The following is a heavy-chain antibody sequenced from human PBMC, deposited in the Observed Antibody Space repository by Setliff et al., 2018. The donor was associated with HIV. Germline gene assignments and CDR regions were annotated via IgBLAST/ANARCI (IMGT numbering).Heavy chain of an antibody. CDR3: ARGALVPAAIGAYYYYMDV. Sequence: AASVKVSCKASGYTFTSYTMNWVRQAPGQGLEWMGWINTNTGNPTYAPGFTGRFVFSSDTSVSTAYLQISSLKAEDTVVYYCARGALVPAAIGAYYYYMDVWG. J-gene: IGHJ6*03. CDR1: GYTFTSYT. V-gene: IGHV7-4-1*02. CDR2: INTNTGNP. D-gene: IGHD2-2*01.